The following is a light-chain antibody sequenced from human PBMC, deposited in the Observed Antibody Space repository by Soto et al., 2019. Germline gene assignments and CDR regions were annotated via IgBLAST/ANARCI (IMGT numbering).Light chain of an antibody. CDR2: EDN. Sequence: NFMLTQPHSVSESPGKTVTISCTRSSGSIASNYVQWYQQRPGSSPTTVIYEDNLRPSGVPDRFSGSIDSSSNSASLTISGLKTEDEADYYCQSYDSSNHEGVFGGGTKLTVL. CDR3: QSYDSSNHEGV. J-gene: IGLJ3*02. V-gene: IGLV6-57*01. CDR1: SGSIASNY.